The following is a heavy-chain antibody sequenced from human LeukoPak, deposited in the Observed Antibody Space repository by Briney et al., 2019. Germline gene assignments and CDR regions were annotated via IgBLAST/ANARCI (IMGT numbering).Heavy chain of an antibody. CDR3: ARHPMYGDYGRFDY. D-gene: IGHD4-17*01. V-gene: IGHV4-59*08. Sequence: PETLSLTCTVSGVSISSYYWGWIRQPPGKGLEWIGYIYYSGSTNYNPSLKSRVTISVDTSKNQFSLKLSSVTAADTAVYYCARHPMYGDYGRFDYWGQGTLVTVSS. CDR1: GVSISSYY. CDR2: IYYSGST. J-gene: IGHJ4*02.